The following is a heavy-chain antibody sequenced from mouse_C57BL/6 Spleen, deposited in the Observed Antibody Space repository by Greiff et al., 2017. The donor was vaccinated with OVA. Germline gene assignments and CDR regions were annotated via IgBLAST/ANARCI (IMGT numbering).Heavy chain of an antibody. CDR3: ARQTTGFAY. J-gene: IGHJ3*01. D-gene: IGHD1-1*01. CDR1: GFTFSSYT. CDR2: ISGGGGNT. V-gene: IGHV5-9*01. Sequence: EVQGVESGGGLVKPGGSLKLSCAASGFTFSSYTMSWVRQTPEKRLEWVATISGGGGNTYYTDSVKGRFTISRDNAKNTLYLQMSSLRSEDTALYYCARQTTGFAYWGQGTLVTVSA.